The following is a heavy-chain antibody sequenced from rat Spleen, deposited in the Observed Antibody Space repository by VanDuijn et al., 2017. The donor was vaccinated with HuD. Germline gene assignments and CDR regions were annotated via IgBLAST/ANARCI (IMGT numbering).Heavy chain of an antibody. CDR3: TTGAQPRD. D-gene: IGHD1-10*01. J-gene: IGHJ2*01. V-gene: IGHV5-7*01. CDR2: ISYDGRST. CDR1: GFTFNDYN. Sequence: EVQLVESGGGLVQPGRSLKLSCAASGFTFNDYNMAWVRQAPKKGLEWVATISYDGRSTYYRDSVKGRFTISRDDAKSTLYLQMDSLRSDDTATYYCTTGAQPRDWGQGVMVTVSS.